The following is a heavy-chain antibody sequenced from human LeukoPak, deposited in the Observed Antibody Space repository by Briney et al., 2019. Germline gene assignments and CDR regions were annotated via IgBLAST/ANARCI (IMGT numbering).Heavy chain of an antibody. D-gene: IGHD2-21*02. CDR1: GFSFSHFA. CDR2: IRFDGSKK. J-gene: IGHJ4*02. Sequence: GGSLRLSCVASGFSFSHFAMHWVRQAPGKGLEWVALIRFDGSKKDYGGSVRGRFSISRDNSKNTVFLQMNSLRDEDTAVYYCAKEAHYCGSDCYSSPLDSWGQGTLVTVSS. CDR3: AKEAHYCGSDCYSSPLDS. V-gene: IGHV3-30*02.